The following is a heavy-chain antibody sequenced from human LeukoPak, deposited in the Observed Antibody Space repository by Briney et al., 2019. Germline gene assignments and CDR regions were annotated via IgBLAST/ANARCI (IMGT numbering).Heavy chain of an antibody. D-gene: IGHD1-14*01. Sequence: PSETLSLTCAVYGGSFSGYYWSWVRQAPGKGLEWVSAISGSGGSTYYADSVKGRFTISRDNSKNTLYLQMNSLRAEDTAVYYCAQGPESGNYWGQGTLVTVSS. V-gene: IGHV3-23*01. CDR3: AQGPESGNY. CDR1: GGSFSGYY. J-gene: IGHJ4*02. CDR2: ISGSGGST.